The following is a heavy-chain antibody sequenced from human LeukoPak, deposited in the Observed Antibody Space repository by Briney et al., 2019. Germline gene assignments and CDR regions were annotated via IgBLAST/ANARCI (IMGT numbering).Heavy chain of an antibody. CDR2: TYYRSKWYN. CDR3: ARDQAAGIAVAGEVAPFDY. D-gene: IGHD6-19*01. CDR1: GDSVSSNSAA. Sequence: SQTLSLTCAISGDSVSSNSAAWNWIRQSPSRGLEWLGRTYYRSKWYNDYAVSVKSRITINPDSSKNQFSLQLNSVTPEDTAVYYCARDQAAGIAVAGEVAPFDYWGQGTLVTVSS. J-gene: IGHJ4*02. V-gene: IGHV6-1*01.